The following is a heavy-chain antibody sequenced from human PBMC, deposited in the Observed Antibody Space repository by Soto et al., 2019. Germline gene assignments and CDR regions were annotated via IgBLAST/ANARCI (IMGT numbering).Heavy chain of an antibody. V-gene: IGHV3-74*01. J-gene: IGHJ4*02. CDR2: VDSDGRGT. CDR3: GTVFEH. CDR1: GITITNYW. Sequence: EVQLVESRGGSVQPGGSLRLSCVASGITITNYWMHWVSQVPGKGLVWVARVDSDGRGTSYADFVKGRFTISRDNAKNTLYLQMNSLRVEDTAMYYCGTVFEHWGQGIPVTVFS.